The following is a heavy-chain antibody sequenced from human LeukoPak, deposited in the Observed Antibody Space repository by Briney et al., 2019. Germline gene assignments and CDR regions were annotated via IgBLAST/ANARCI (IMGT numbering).Heavy chain of an antibody. CDR2: IKQDGSEK. J-gene: IGHJ3*02. D-gene: IGHD3-22*01. CDR1: GFTFSDYY. CDR3: AREVDYYDSSGNAFDI. Sequence: PGGSLRLSCAASGFTFSDYYMSWVRQAPGKGLEWVANIKQDGSEKYYVDSMKGRFTISRDNAKNSLYLQMNSLRAEDTAVYYCAREVDYYDSSGNAFDIWGQGTMVTVSS. V-gene: IGHV3-7*01.